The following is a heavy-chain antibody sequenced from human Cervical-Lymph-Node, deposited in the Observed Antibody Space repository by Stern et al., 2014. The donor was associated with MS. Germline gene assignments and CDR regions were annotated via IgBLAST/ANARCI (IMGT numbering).Heavy chain of an antibody. Sequence: VQLVESGPGLAKPSGTLSLTCDVSGASISSGNWRSWVRQPPRKGLEWIGEIYHIGSADYNPSLKSRVFIAVDKSKTHFSLKVTSVTAADTAIYYCARDNRYMSFDYWGQGALVTVSS. V-gene: IGHV4-4*02. CDR2: IYHIGSA. J-gene: IGHJ4*02. CDR1: GASISSGNW. CDR3: ARDNRYMSFDY. D-gene: IGHD2/OR15-2a*01.